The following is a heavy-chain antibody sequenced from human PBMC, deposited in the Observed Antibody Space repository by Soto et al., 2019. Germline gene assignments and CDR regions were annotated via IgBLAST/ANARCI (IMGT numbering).Heavy chain of an antibody. Sequence: SETLSLTCTVSGGSVSSGNYYWSWIRQPPGKGLEWIGYIYYSGSTYYNPSLKSRVTISVDTSKNQFSLKLSSVTAADTAVYYCARERPDGSRLDPWGQGTLVTVSS. D-gene: IGHD6-13*01. J-gene: IGHJ5*02. CDR2: IYYSGST. CDR1: GGSVSSGNYY. CDR3: ARERPDGSRLDP. V-gene: IGHV4-30-4*08.